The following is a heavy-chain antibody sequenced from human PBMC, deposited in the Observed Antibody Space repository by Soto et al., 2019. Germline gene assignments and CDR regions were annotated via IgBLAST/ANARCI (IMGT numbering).Heavy chain of an antibody. J-gene: IGHJ5*02. CDR1: GFTFSSYA. Sequence: EVQLLESGGGLEQPGGSLRLSCAASGFTFSSYAMSWVRQAPGKGLEWVSAISGSGGSTYYADSVKGRFTISRDNSKNTLYLQMNSLRAEDTAVYYCAKVGFIVVVVAAHNWFDPWGQGTLVTVSS. CDR2: ISGSGGST. CDR3: AKVGFIVVVVAAHNWFDP. V-gene: IGHV3-23*01. D-gene: IGHD2-15*01.